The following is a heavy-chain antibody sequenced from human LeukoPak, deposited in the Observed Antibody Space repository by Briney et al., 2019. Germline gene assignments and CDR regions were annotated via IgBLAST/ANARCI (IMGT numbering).Heavy chain of an antibody. Sequence: GGSLRLSCAASGFTFSSYWMHWVRQAPGKGLVWVSRINTDGSSTSYADSVKGRFTISRDNAKNTLYLQMNSLRAEDTAVYYCARGGPHYGMDVWGQGTTVTVSS. V-gene: IGHV3-74*01. J-gene: IGHJ6*02. CDR3: ARGGPHYGMDV. CDR1: GFTFSSYW. CDR2: INTDGSST.